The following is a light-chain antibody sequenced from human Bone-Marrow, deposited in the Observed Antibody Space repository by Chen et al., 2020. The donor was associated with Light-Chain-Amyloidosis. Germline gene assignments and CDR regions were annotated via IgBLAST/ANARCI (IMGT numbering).Light chain of an antibody. Sequence: QSVLTQPPSASGTPGQRVTISGSGTSSNIGSNYIYWYQQFPGTAPHLLIYRNNQRHSGVTDRFSGSKSGTSASLAISGLRPEDEADYYCSAWDDSLSAVVFGGGTKLTVL. V-gene: IGLV1-47*01. CDR3: SAWDDSLSAVV. CDR1: SSNIGSNY. CDR2: RNN. J-gene: IGLJ2*01.